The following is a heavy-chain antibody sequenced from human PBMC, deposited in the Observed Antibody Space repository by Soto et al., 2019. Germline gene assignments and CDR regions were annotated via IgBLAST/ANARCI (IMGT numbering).Heavy chain of an antibody. D-gene: IGHD3-22*01. CDR1: GGTFSSYT. Sequence: ASVKVSCKASGGTFSSYTISWVRQAPGQGLEWMGRIIPILGIANYAQKFQGRVTITADKSTSTAYMELSSLRSEDTAVYYCARCDCDSSLNFDFWGQGTLVTVSS. CDR3: ARCDCDSSLNFDF. J-gene: IGHJ4*02. V-gene: IGHV1-69*02. CDR2: IIPILGIA.